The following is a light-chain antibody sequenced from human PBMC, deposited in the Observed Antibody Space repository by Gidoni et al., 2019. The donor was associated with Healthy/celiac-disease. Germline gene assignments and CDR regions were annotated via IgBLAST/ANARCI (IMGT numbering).Light chain of an antibody. Sequence: DIVFTQSPSTLSLSPGERATLSCRASQSVSSYLAWYQQKPGQDPRLLIYDASNRATGIPARFSGSGSGTDFTLTISSLEPEDFAVYYCQQRSNWPPTFGQGTKVEIK. V-gene: IGKV3-11*01. CDR1: QSVSSY. CDR2: DAS. CDR3: QQRSNWPPT. J-gene: IGKJ1*01.